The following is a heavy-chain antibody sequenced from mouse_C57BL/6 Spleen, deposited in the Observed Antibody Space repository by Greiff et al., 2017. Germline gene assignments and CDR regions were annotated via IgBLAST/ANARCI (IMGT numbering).Heavy chain of an antibody. CDR3: ARDYDGAMDY. CDR1: GYSITSGYD. V-gene: IGHV3-1*01. D-gene: IGHD2-12*01. CDR2: ISYSGST. Sequence: VQLKESGPGMVKPSPSLSLTCTVTGYSITSGYDWHWIRHFPGNKLEWMGYISYSGSTNYNPPLKSRISITHDTSKNHFFLKLNSVTTEDTATYYCARDYDGAMDYWGQGTSVTVSS. J-gene: IGHJ4*01.